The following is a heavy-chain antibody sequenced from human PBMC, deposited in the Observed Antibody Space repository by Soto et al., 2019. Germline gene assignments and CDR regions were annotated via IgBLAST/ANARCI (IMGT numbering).Heavy chain of an antibody. D-gene: IGHD6-6*01. CDR2: IYHSGST. V-gene: IGHV4-4*02. CDR1: SGSISSSNW. Sequence: SETLSLTCAVSSGSISSSNWWSWVRQPPGKGLEWIGEIYHSGSTNYNPSLKSRVTISVDKSKNQFSLKLSSVTAADTAVYYCARSRAARPPYYYYYYMDVWGKGTTVTAP. J-gene: IGHJ6*03. CDR3: ARSRAARPPYYYYYYMDV.